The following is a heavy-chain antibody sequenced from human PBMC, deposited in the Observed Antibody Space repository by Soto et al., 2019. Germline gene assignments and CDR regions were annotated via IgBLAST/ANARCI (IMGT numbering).Heavy chain of an antibody. J-gene: IGHJ4*02. CDR3: ARALGHTAMAPGHDY. Sequence: GASVKLSSEASRYTFTSYSLNWVRQSPRQGLEWMGWINTNTGNPTYAQGFTGRFVFSLDTSVSTAYLQICSLKAEDTAVYYCARALGHTAMAPGHDYWGQGTLVTVSS. CDR2: INTNTGNP. CDR1: RYTFTSYS. D-gene: IGHD5-18*01. V-gene: IGHV7-4-1*01.